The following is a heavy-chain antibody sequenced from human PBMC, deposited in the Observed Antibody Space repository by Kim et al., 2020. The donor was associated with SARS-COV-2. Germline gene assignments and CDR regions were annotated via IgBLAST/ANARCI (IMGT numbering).Heavy chain of an antibody. CDR3: ARVASGSTAWYYFDY. CDR2: ISSSSSYT. D-gene: IGHD6-19*01. CDR1: GFTFNDYY. J-gene: IGHJ4*02. Sequence: GGSLRLSCAASGFTFNDYYITWIRQAPGKGLEWISYISSSSSYTKYADSVKGRFTISRDNAKNSLYLQMNSLRAEDTAVYYCARVASGSTAWYYFDYWGQGTLVTVSS. V-gene: IGHV3-11*03.